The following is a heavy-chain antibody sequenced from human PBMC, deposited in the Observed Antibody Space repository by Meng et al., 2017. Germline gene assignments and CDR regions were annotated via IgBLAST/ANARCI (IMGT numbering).Heavy chain of an antibody. Sequence: ASVKVSCKDSGYTFTGYYMQWVRQAPGQGLEWMGWINPNSGGTNYAQKFQGWVTMTRDTSIRTAYMELGRLRSDDTAVYYCARAPLGSSWYATSFDYWGQGTLVTVSS. CDR1: GYTFTGYY. J-gene: IGHJ4*02. CDR2: INPNSGGT. CDR3: ARAPLGSSWYATSFDY. V-gene: IGHV1-2*04. D-gene: IGHD6-13*01.